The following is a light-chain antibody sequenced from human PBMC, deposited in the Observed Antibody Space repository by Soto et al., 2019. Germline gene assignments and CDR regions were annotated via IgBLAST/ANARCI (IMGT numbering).Light chain of an antibody. CDR2: GSS. CDR3: QQYDDWPWT. Sequence: DIQMTQSPSAMSASVGDRVTITCRASQGISNSLAWFQQKPGKIPKRLIYGSSGLQSGVPSRFSGSGSGTDFTLTISCLQSEDFAFYYCQQYDDWPWTFGQGTKVDIK. CDR1: QGISNS. J-gene: IGKJ1*01. V-gene: IGKV1-17*03.